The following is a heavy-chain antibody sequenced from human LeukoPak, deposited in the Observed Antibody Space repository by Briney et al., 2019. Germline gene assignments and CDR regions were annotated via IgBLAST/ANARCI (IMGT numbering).Heavy chain of an antibody. D-gene: IGHD3-9*01. V-gene: IGHV4-38-2*02. CDR1: GYSISSGYY. CDR3: ARDSADILTGFFEQ. CDR2: IYHGGST. Sequence: SETLSLTCAVSGYSISSGYYWGWIRQPPGRGLEWIGTIYHGGSTYYNPSLTSRVTISVDTSKNQLSLKLSSVTAADTAVYYCARDSADILTGFFEQWGQGTLVTVSS. J-gene: IGHJ4*02.